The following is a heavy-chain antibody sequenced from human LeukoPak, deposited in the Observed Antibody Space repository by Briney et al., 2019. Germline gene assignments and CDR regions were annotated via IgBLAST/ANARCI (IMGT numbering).Heavy chain of an antibody. CDR1: GGSFSGYY. V-gene: IGHV4-34*01. D-gene: IGHD1-26*01. CDR2: IYYSGST. J-gene: IGHJ4*02. Sequence: SETLSLTCAVYGGSFSGYYWSWIRQPPGKGLEWIGSIYYSGSTYYNPSLKSRVTISVDTSKNQFSLKLSSVTAADTAVYYCARHSWELLDYWGQGTLVTVSS. CDR3: ARHSWELLDY.